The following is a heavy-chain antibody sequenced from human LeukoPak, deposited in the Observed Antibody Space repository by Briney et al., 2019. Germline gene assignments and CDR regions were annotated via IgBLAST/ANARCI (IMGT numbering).Heavy chain of an antibody. J-gene: IGHJ5*02. CDR3: ARRLTQYDCFDP. V-gene: IGHV4-59*12. D-gene: IGHD2-2*01. Sequence: SETLSLTCTVSGGSISSYYWSWIRQPPGKGLEWIGYIYSSGSTNYNPSLKSRITISVDTSKNQFSLHLNSVTPEDTAVYYCARRLTQYDCFDPWGQGTLVTVSS. CDR2: IYSSGST. CDR1: GGSISSYY.